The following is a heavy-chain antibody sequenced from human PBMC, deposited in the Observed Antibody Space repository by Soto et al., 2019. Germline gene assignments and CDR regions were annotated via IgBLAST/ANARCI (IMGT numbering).Heavy chain of an antibody. CDR1: GFSFTTSGMR. CDR3: ARIQDYVWGSYHYDV. J-gene: IGHJ4*02. Sequence: SGPTLVNPTQTLTLTCSFSGFSFTTSGMRVNWLRQPPGKALEWLARIDWDDGKFYNTSLKTRLTISKDTSKNQVVLTMTNMGPVDTATYFCARIQDYVWGSYHYDVWGQGSVVTVSA. CDR2: IDWDDGK. D-gene: IGHD3-16*02. V-gene: IGHV2-70*04.